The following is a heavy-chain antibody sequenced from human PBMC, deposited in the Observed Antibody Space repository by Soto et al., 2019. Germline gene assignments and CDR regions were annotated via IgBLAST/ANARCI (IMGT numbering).Heavy chain of an antibody. CDR2: ISSSSSYI. V-gene: IGHV3-21*01. D-gene: IGHD1-26*01. Sequence: PGGSLRLSCAASGFTFSSYSMNWVRQAPGKGLEWVSSISSSSSYIYYADSVKGRFTISRDNAKNSLYLQMNSLRAEDTAVYYCARETRIVGATEIDSWGQGTLVTVSS. CDR1: GFTFSSYS. CDR3: ARETRIVGATEIDS. J-gene: IGHJ4*02.